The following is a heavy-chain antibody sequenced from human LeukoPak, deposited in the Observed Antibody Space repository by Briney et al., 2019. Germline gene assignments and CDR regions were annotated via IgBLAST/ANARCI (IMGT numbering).Heavy chain of an antibody. CDR2: ISGSGGAT. CDR3: ARRSTSGSYWGDFDY. D-gene: IGHD1-26*01. J-gene: IGHJ4*02. V-gene: IGHV3-23*01. CDR1: GFTFSNYV. Sequence: GGSVRLSCAVSGFTFSNYVMNWVRQAPGRGLEWVSTISGSGGATYYADSVKGRFTISRDNSKNTLYLQMNSLRVEDMAVYYSARRSTSGSYWGDFDYWGQGTLVTVSS.